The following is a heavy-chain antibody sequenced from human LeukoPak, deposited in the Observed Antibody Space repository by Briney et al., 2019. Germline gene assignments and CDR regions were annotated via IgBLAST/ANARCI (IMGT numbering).Heavy chain of an antibody. D-gene: IGHD6-13*01. J-gene: IGHJ4*02. CDR2: IRYDGSNK. V-gene: IGHV3-30*02. CDR1: GFTFSSYG. CDR3: AKDLEQQLVSSAAF. Sequence: SGGSLRLSCAASGFTFSSYGMHWVRQAPGKGLEWVAFIRYDGSNKYYADSVKGRFTISRDNSKNTLYLQMNSLRAEDTAVYYCAKDLEQQLVSSAAFWGQGTLVTVSS.